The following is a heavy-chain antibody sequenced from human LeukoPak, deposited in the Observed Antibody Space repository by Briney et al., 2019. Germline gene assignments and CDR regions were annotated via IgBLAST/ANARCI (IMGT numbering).Heavy chain of an antibody. CDR2: INSDGSST. CDR3: ARDVVVVVATDSNFDY. Sequence: GGSLRLSCAASGFTFSSYWMHWVRQAPGKGLVWVSRINSDGSSTSYADSVKGRFTISRDNSKNTLYLQMNSLRPEDTAVYYCARDVVVVVATDSNFDYWGQGTLVTISS. V-gene: IGHV3-74*01. CDR1: GFTFSSYW. J-gene: IGHJ4*02. D-gene: IGHD2-15*01.